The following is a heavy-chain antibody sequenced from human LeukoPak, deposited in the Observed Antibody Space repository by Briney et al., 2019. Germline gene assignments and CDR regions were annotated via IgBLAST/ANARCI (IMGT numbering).Heavy chain of an antibody. CDR1: GFSFKSHY. J-gene: IGHJ4*02. Sequence: GGSLTLSCAASGFSFKSHYVSWVRQAPGKGLEWEANINLDGDEKYYVDSVNGRFTISRDNAKDSLYLQMNSLRAEDTAVYYCAKGGYYDFWSGQDQFYYWGQRALGTVSS. V-gene: IGHV3-7*03. CDR3: AKGGYYDFWSGQDQFYY. D-gene: IGHD3-3*01. CDR2: INLDGDEK.